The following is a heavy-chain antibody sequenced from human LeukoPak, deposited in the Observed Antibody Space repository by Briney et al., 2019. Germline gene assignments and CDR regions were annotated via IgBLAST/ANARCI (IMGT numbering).Heavy chain of an antibody. CDR3: ARMSAPRLGNPKHFDY. J-gene: IGHJ4*02. V-gene: IGHV3-23*01. Sequence: GGSLRLSCAASVFTFSTYAMSWVRQAPGKGLEWVSGISGSGNTIYYADSVKGRFTISQDNSKNTLYLPMNSLRAEDTAVYYCARMSAPRLGNPKHFDYWGQGTLVTVSS. CDR1: VFTFSTYA. CDR2: ISGSGNTI. D-gene: IGHD6-25*01.